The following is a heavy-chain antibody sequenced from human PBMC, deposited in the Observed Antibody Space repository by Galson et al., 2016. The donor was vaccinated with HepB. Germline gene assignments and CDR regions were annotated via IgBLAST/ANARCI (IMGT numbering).Heavy chain of an antibody. CDR1: GGSFSTYA. Sequence: SVKVSCKASGGSFSTYAISWVRQAPGQGLEWMGRIIPILGIANYAQKFQGRVTITADKSTSTAYVDLSSLRSEDTAEYYCARPREVTHTEDDYYYHGLDVWCQGTTVTVAS. D-gene: IGHD2-21*02. J-gene: IGHJ6*02. V-gene: IGHV1-69*04. CDR3: ARPREVTHTEDDYYYHGLDV. CDR2: IIPILGIA.